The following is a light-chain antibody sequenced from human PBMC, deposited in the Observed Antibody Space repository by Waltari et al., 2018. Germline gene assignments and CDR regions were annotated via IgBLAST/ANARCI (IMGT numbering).Light chain of an antibody. CDR3: QQANSFPFT. CDR1: RDINNW. J-gene: IGKJ5*01. V-gene: IGKV1-12*02. CDR2: TAS. Sequence: DIQMTQSPPSVSASVGDRVTITCQASRDINNWLAWYQHKPGNAPKLLIYTASTLQSGVPSRFSGSGSGTDFTLTISSLQPEDFATYYCQQANSFPFTFGQGTRLDIK.